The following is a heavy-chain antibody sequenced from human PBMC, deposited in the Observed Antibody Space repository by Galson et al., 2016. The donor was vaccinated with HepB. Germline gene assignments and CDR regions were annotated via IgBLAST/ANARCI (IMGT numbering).Heavy chain of an antibody. CDR2: TFYRSKWYY. CDR1: GDSVSSTSAG. CDR3: ARGGLVRGAHGGSFAS. V-gene: IGHV6-1*01. Sequence: CAISGDSVSSTSAGWSWVRQSPSRGLEWLGRTFYRSKWYYDYAISVRSRITINPDTSKNQFSLQLISVTPEDTAVYYCARGGLVRGAHGGSFASWGQGTLVTVSS. D-gene: IGHD3-10*01. J-gene: IGHJ4*01.